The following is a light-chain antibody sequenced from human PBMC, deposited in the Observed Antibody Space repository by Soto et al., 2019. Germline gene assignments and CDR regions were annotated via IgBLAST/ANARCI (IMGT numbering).Light chain of an antibody. CDR3: CSYAGRSTVI. CDR2: EGN. CDR1: SGDIGTYKL. V-gene: IGLV2-23*01. J-gene: IGLJ2*01. Sequence: QSALTQPASVSGSPGQSITISCTGTSGDIGTYKLVSWYQQHPGRAPKLIIFEGNKRPSGVSNRFSASKSGNTASLAVSGLQAEDEADYHCCSYAGRSTVICGGGTKVTVL.